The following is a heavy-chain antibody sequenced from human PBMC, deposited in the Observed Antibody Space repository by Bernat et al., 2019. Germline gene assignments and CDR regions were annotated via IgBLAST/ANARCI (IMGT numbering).Heavy chain of an antibody. J-gene: IGHJ6*02. CDR1: GGSISSSNW. CDR3: ARGDTSSSGYYYYGMDV. CDR2: IYHSGST. Sequence: QVQLQESGPGLVKPSGTLSLTCAVSGGSISSSNWWSWVRQPPGKGLEWIGEIYHSGSTNYNPSLKSRVTISVDKSKNKFSLKVSSVTAADTAVYYCARGDTSSSGYYYYGMDVWGQGTTVTVSS. D-gene: IGHD6-6*01. V-gene: IGHV4-4*02.